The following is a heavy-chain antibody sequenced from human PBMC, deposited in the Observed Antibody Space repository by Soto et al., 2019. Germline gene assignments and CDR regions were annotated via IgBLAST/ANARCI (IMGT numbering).Heavy chain of an antibody. Sequence: PGGSLRLSCAASGFTFDDYAMHWVRQAPGKGLEWVSGISWNSGSIGYADSVKGRFTISRDNAKNSLYLQMNSLRAEDTALYYCAKDNSPYYYDSSGPSGFDPWGQGTLVTVSS. D-gene: IGHD3-22*01. CDR1: GFTFDDYA. CDR3: AKDNSPYYYDSSGPSGFDP. V-gene: IGHV3-9*01. J-gene: IGHJ5*02. CDR2: ISWNSGSI.